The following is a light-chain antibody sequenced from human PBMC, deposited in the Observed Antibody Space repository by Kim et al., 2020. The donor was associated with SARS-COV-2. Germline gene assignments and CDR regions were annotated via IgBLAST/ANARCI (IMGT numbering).Light chain of an antibody. J-gene: IGLJ2*01. V-gene: IGLV2-14*01. CDR1: SSDVGGYNY. Sequence: QSVLTQPASVSGSPGQSITISCTGTSSDVGGYNYVSWYQQHPGKAPKLMIYDVSKRPSGVSNRFSGSKSGNTASLTISGLQAEDEADYYCSSYTSGSTLVFGGGTQLTVL. CDR3: SSYTSGSTLV. CDR2: DVS.